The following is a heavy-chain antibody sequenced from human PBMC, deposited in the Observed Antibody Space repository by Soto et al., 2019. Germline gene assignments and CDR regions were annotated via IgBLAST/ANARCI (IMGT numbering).Heavy chain of an antibody. CDR1: GYSFTSRY. V-gene: IGHV1-46*01. CDR3: ARDGTKWNTDY. J-gene: IGHJ4*02. D-gene: IGHD1-20*01. CDR2: INPSSGGA. Sequence: ASVKVSCKAYGYSFTSRYMHWVRQAPGEGLQWMGIINPSSGGANYAQMFQGRVTLTRDTSTSTIYMELSSLGSEDTAVYYCARDGTKWNTDYWGQGTLVTVSS.